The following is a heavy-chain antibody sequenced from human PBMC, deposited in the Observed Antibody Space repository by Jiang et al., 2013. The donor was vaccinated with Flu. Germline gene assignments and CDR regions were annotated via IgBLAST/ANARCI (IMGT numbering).Heavy chain of an antibody. Sequence: KPSETLSLTCTVSGGSISSYYWSWIRQPPGKGLEWIGYIYYSGSTNYNPSLKSRVTISVDTSKNQFSLKLSSVTAADTAVYYCAREAYYYDSSGYLDYWGQGTLVTVSS. CDR1: GGSISSYY. CDR3: AREAYYYDSSGYLDY. V-gene: IGHV4-59*01. D-gene: IGHD3-22*01. J-gene: IGHJ4*02. CDR2: IYYSGST.